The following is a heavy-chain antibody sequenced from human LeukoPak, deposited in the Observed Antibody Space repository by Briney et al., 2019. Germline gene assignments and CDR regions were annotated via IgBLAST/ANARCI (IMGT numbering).Heavy chain of an antibody. CDR3: ARGKVNARGYFPFDY. CDR2: INHSGST. CDR1: GGSFSGYY. Sequence: SETLSLTCAVYGGSFSGYYWSWIRQPPGKGLEWIGEINHSGSTNYNPSLKSRDTISVDTSKNQFSLKLSSVPAADTAVYYCARGKVNARGYFPFDYWGQGTLVTVSS. V-gene: IGHV4-34*01. J-gene: IGHJ4*02. D-gene: IGHD5-18*01.